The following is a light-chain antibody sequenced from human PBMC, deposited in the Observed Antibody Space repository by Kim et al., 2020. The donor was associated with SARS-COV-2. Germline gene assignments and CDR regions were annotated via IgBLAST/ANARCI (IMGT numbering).Light chain of an antibody. CDR1: QSISSW. V-gene: IGKV1-5*03. CDR3: QQHKSL. CDR2: KAS. Sequence: TLSASVGDRVTITCRACQSISSWLAWYQQKPGKAPKFLIYKASSLESGVPSRFSGSGFGTEFTLTISSLPPDDFATYYCQQHKSLFGQGTKVDIK. J-gene: IGKJ1*01.